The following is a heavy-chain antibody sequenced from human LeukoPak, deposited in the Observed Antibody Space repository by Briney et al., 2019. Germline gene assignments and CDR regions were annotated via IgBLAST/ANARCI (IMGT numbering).Heavy chain of an antibody. V-gene: IGHV4-39*07. J-gene: IGHJ6*03. CDR2: IYSSGNT. CDR1: GASISSSNYY. Sequence: SETLSLTCAVSGASISSSNYYWGWVRQSPGKGLEWIGNIYSSGNTYYNASLKSRVTMYIDTSKNQFSLKLSSVTAADTAVYYCARGAMVRGVITDYYYYMDVWGKGTTVTISS. D-gene: IGHD3-10*01. CDR3: ARGAMVRGVITDYYYYMDV.